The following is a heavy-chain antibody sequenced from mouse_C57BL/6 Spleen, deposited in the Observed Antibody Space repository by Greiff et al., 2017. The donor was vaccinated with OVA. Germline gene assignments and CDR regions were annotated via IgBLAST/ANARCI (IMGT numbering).Heavy chain of an antibody. D-gene: IGHD2-3*01. CDR2: IDPEDGET. Sequence: VQLKESGAELVKPGASVKLSCTASGFTIKDYYMHWVKQRTEQGLEWIGRIDPEDGETKYAPKFQGKATIPADTSSNTAYLQLSSLSSEDTAVYYCALYDGYYWFAYWGQGTLVTVSA. V-gene: IGHV14-2*01. J-gene: IGHJ3*01. CDR3: ALYDGYYWFAY. CDR1: GFTIKDYY.